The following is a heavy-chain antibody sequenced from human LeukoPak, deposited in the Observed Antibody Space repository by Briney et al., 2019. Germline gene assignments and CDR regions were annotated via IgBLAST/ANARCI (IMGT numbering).Heavy chain of an antibody. CDR1: GGTFSSYA. CDR2: IIPIFGTA. V-gene: IGHV1-69*05. Sequence: GASVKVSCKASGGTFSSYAISWVRQAPGQGLEWMGGIIPIFGTANYAQKFQGRVTMTRDTSTSTVYMELSSLRSEDTAVYYCASGNWNYGDYWGQGTLVTVSS. D-gene: IGHD1-20*01. CDR3: ASGNWNYGDY. J-gene: IGHJ4*02.